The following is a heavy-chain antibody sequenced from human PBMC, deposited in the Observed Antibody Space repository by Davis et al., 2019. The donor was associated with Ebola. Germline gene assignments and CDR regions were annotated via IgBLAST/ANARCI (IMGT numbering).Heavy chain of an antibody. J-gene: IGHJ4*02. CDR2: LNHGGGT. Sequence: SETLSLTCTVSGGYISGYYWSWIRQPPGKGLEWIGNLNHGGGTNYNPSLKSRVTITLDTSKNQCSLKLSSVTAADTAVYYCGRVAGGGLDYWGQGTLVTVSS. CDR1: GGYISGYY. V-gene: IGHV4-59*01. D-gene: IGHD2-8*02. CDR3: GRVAGGGLDY.